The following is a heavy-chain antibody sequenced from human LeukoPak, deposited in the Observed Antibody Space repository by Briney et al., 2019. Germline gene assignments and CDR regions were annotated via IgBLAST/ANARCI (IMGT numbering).Heavy chain of an antibody. Sequence: TLSLTCAVSGGSISSGSYSWSWIRQPPGKGLEWIGYIYPRGSTYYNPSLKSRVILSLDKSANQFSLNLSSVTAADTAVYYCARFSPRAMGNYLDFWGQGTLVTVSS. D-gene: IGHD7-27*01. CDR2: IYPRGST. CDR3: ARFSPRAMGNYLDF. CDR1: GGSISSGSYS. V-gene: IGHV4-30-2*01. J-gene: IGHJ4*02.